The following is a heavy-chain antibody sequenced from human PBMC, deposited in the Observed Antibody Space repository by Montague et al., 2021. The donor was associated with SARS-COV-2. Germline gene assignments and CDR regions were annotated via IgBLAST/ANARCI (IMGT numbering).Heavy chain of an antibody. J-gene: IGHJ3*01. V-gene: IGHV4-39*02. CDR2: IYYTGNT. Sequence: SETLSLTCTVPGGSITNNIDYWAWIRQPPGEGLEWIGSIYYTGNTYYNPSLKSRVTISVVTSKNHFTLKLSSVTAAETAVYYCARLKRYFDSSGSPSAFDFWGQGTKVTVSS. D-gene: IGHD3-22*01. CDR1: GGSITNNIDY. CDR3: ARLKRYFDSSGSPSAFDF.